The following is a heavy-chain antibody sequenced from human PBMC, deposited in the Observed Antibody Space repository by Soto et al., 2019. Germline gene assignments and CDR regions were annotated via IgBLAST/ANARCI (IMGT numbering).Heavy chain of an antibody. V-gene: IGHV1-58*01. J-gene: IGHJ4*02. CDR2: IVVGSGNT. D-gene: IGHD3-22*01. CDR3: AAEMANYYDSSGYYAY. CDR1: GFTFTSSA. Sequence: GASVKVSCKASGFTFTSSAVQWVRQARGQRLEWIGWIVVGSGNTNYAQKFQERVTITRDMSTSTAYMELSSLRSEDTAVYYCAAEMANYYDSSGYYAYWGQGTLVTV.